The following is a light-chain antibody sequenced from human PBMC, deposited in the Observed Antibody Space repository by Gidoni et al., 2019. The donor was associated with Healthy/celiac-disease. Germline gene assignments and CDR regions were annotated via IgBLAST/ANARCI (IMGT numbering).Light chain of an antibody. CDR3: QQYDNPSIT. J-gene: IGKJ5*01. V-gene: IGKV1-33*01. CDR2: GAS. CDR1: QDISNY. Sequence: DIQMTQSPSSLSASVGDRVTITCQASQDISNYLNWYQQKAGKAPKLLIYGASNLETGVPSRFSGSASGTDFTFTISNLQPEDIATYYCQQYDNPSITFXQXTRLXIK.